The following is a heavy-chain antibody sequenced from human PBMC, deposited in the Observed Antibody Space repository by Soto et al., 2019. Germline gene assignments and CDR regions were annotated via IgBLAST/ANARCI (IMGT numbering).Heavy chain of an antibody. CDR2: IYYSGST. Sequence: QVQLQESGPGLVKPSQTLSLTCTVSGGSISSGGYYWSWIRQHPGKGLEWIGYIYYSGSTYYNPSLKNRVSISVDTSENQFSLKLSSVTAADTAVYYCARGGRWLQYWYFDLWGRDTLVTVSS. CDR1: GGSISSGGYY. D-gene: IGHD3-16*01. V-gene: IGHV4-31*03. CDR3: ARGGRWLQYWYFDL. J-gene: IGHJ2*01.